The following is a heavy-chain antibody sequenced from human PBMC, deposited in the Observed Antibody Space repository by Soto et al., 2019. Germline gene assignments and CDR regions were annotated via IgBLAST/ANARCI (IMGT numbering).Heavy chain of an antibody. CDR1: GFTFSSYS. D-gene: IGHD3-3*01. J-gene: IGHJ5*02. CDR2: ISSSSSYI. Sequence: EVQLVESGGGLVKPGGSLRLSCAASGFTFSSYSMNWVRQAPGKGLEWVSSISSSSSYIYYADSVKGRFTISRDNAKNSLYLQMNSLRAEDTAVYYCAREIPYDFWSGYRLDPWGQGTLVTVSS. V-gene: IGHV3-21*01. CDR3: AREIPYDFWSGYRLDP.